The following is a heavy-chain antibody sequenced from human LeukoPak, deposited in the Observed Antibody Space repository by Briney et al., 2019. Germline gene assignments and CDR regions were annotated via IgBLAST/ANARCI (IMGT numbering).Heavy chain of an antibody. CDR1: GTFVSGFY. D-gene: IGHD5-24*01. J-gene: IGHJ4*02. Sequence: SETLSLTCTVSGTFVSGFYWTWIRQPPGKGLEWIGFIYSTGTTSYNSSLQSRVSISVDTSKNQFSLKLKSVIAADTAIYYCAGRWRGTLDYWGQEALVAVSS. CDR3: AGRWRGTLDY. CDR2: IYSTGTT. V-gene: IGHV4-4*09.